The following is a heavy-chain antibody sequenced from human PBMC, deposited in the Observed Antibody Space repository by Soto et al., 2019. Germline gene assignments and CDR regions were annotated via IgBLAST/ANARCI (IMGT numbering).Heavy chain of an antibody. Sequence: SETLSLTCTVSGGSISSYYWSWIRQPPGKGLEWIGYIYYSGSTNYNPSLKSRVTISVDTSKNQFSLKLSSVTAADTAVYYCARYSSGWFYFDYWGQGTLVTVYS. CDR2: IYYSGST. CDR1: GGSISSYY. J-gene: IGHJ4*02. CDR3: ARYSSGWFYFDY. D-gene: IGHD6-19*01. V-gene: IGHV4-59*08.